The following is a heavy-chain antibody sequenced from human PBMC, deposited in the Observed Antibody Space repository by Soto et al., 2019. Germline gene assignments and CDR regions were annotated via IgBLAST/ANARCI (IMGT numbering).Heavy chain of an antibody. CDR1: GGTXSSYA. D-gene: IGHD3-22*01. V-gene: IGHV1-69*06. CDR3: ARAPITYYYDSSGYYWFDP. J-gene: IGHJ5*02. CDR2: IIPIFGTA. Sequence: SVKVSCKASGGTXSSYAISWVRQAPGQGLEWMGGIIPIFGTANYAQKFQGRVSITADKSTSTAYMELSSLRSEDTAVYYCARAPITYYYDSSGYYWFDPWGQGTLVTVSS.